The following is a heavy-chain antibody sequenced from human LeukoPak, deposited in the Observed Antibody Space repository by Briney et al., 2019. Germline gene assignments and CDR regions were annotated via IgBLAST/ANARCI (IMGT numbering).Heavy chain of an antibody. J-gene: IGHJ4*02. CDR1: GGSFSGYY. CDR3: ARGGATRIQLWLRTYYFDY. D-gene: IGHD5-18*01. Sequence: SETLSLTCAVYGGSFSGYYWSWIRQPPGKGLEWIGEINHSGSTNYNPSLKSRVTISVDTSKNQFSLKLSSVTAPDTAVYYCARGGATRIQLWLRTYYFDYWGQGTLVTVSS. CDR2: INHSGST. V-gene: IGHV4-34*01.